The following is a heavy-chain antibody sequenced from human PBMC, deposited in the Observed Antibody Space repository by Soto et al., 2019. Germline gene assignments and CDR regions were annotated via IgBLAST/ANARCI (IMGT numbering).Heavy chain of an antibody. J-gene: IGHJ6*02. D-gene: IGHD1-1*01. Sequence: PGESLKISCKGSGYSFTSYWISWVRQMPGKGLEWMGRIDPSDSYTNYSPSFQGHVTISADKSISTAYLQWSSLKASDTATYYCARPGKLETDIEYYGMDVWGQGTTVTVSS. CDR3: ARPGKLETDIEYYGMDV. V-gene: IGHV5-10-1*01. CDR2: IDPSDSYT. CDR1: GYSFTSYW.